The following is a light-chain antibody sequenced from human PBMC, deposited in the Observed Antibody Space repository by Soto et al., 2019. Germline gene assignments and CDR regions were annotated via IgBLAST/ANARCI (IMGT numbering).Light chain of an antibody. Sequence: QSALTQPASVSGSTGQSITISCTGTSSDVGNYNLVSWYQQHPGKAPKLMIYEDSKRPSGVSTRFSGSKSGNTASLTISGLQAEDEADYYCCSYAGSGTYIFGTGTKLTVL. CDR3: CSYAGSGTYI. J-gene: IGLJ1*01. CDR1: SSDVGNYNL. CDR2: EDS. V-gene: IGLV2-23*01.